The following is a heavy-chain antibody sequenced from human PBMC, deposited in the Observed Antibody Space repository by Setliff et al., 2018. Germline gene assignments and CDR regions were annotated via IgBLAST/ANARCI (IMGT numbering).Heavy chain of an antibody. V-gene: IGHV4-34*01. J-gene: IGHJ5*02. CDR1: GASFSGYY. Sequence: SETLSLTCAVSGASFSGYYWNRIRQAPGKGLEWIGGINQRGTTSYTPSLKGRVTISVDTSKNLFSLKLSSVTAADTAVYFWAGGTRFDYESPTYRRRFDPWGQGTAVTVSS. D-gene: IGHD3-22*01. CDR3: AGGTRFDYESPTYRRRFDP. CDR2: INQRGTT.